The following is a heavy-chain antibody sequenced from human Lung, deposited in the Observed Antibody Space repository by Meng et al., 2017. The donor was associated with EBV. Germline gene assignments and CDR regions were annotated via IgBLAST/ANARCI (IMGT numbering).Heavy chain of an antibody. CDR1: GYTFTSYG. Sequence: QVRPLEVGAEVKKPGASVQASCKASGYTFTSYGISWVRQAPGQGLEWMGWISGYNGNTNYAQKLQGRVTMTTDTSTSTAYMELRSLRSDDTAVYYCAREADGATFDYWGQGTLVTVSS. CDR2: ISGYNGNT. J-gene: IGHJ4*02. CDR3: AREADGATFDY. V-gene: IGHV1-18*01. D-gene: IGHD1-26*01.